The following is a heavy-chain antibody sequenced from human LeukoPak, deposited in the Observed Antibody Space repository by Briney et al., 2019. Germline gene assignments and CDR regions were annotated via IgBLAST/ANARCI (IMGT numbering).Heavy chain of an antibody. CDR3: ARLVAGTGEYNFDY. D-gene: IGHD6-19*01. Sequence: SETLSLTCAVSGGAISNYYWSWIRQPPGQALEWIGYIYYSGSTNYNPSLKSRVTISVDTSKNQFSLKLSSVTAADTAVYYCARLVAGTGEYNFDYWGQGTLVTVSS. J-gene: IGHJ4*02. CDR1: GGAISNYY. V-gene: IGHV4-59*08. CDR2: IYYSGST.